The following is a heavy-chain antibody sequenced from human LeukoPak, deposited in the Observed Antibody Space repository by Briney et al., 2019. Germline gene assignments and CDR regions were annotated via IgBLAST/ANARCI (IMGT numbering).Heavy chain of an antibody. CDR2: IYYSGTT. D-gene: IGHD1-1*01. CDR3: ARTTSYYYYGMDV. V-gene: IGHV4-59*08. CDR1: GDSISGYY. J-gene: IGHJ6*02. Sequence: PSETLSLTCTVSGDSISGYYWSWIRQPPGKGLEWIGYIYYSGTTNYNPSLKSRVTISEDTSENQFSLRLSSVTAADTAVYYCARTTSYYYYGMDVWGHGTPVTVS.